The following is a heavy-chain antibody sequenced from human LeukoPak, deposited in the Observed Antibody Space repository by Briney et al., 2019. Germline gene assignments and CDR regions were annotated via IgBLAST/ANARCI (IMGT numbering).Heavy chain of an antibody. CDR3: ARKHYYDSSGYYLGQYYFDY. J-gene: IGHJ4*02. CDR1: GYSFTSYW. CDR2: IYPGDSDT. D-gene: IGHD3-22*01. V-gene: IGHV5-51*01. Sequence: GESLKISCKGSGYSFTSYWIGWVRQMPGKGLEWMGIIYPGDSDTRYSQSFQGQVTISADKSISTAYLQWSSLKASDTAMYYCARKHYYDSSGYYLGQYYFDYWGQGTLVTVSS.